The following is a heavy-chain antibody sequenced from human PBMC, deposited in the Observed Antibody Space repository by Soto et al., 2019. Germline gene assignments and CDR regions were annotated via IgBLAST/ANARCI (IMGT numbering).Heavy chain of an antibody. D-gene: IGHD3-16*01. Sequence: QVQLVQSGAEVKNPGASVKVSCKASGYTFTRYGIGWARQAPGQGLEWMGWINTYNGNTNYAQNVQGRVTLTTDTSTSTAYMVLGSLRSNDTAIYYCAMVDVYVTPSPQDVWGQGTTVIVSS. J-gene: IGHJ6*02. CDR3: AMVDVYVTPSPQDV. V-gene: IGHV1-18*01. CDR1: GYTFTRYG. CDR2: INTYNGNT.